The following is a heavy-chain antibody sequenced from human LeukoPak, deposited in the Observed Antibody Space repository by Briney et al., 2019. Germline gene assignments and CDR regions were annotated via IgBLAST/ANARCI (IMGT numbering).Heavy chain of an antibody. D-gene: IGHD3-10*01. J-gene: IGHJ5*02. CDR1: GGSISSSSYY. V-gene: IGHV4-39*07. CDR3: ARDGYYYGSGINWFDP. Sequence: SETLSLTCTVSGGSISSSSYYWGWIRQPPGTGLEWIGSIYYSGSTYYNPSLKSRVTISVDTSKNQFSLKLSSVTAADTAVYYCARDGYYYGSGINWFDPWGQGTLVTVSS. CDR2: IYYSGST.